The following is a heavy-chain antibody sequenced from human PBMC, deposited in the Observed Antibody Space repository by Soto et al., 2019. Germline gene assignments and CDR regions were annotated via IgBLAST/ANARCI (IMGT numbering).Heavy chain of an antibody. D-gene: IGHD3-10*01. CDR3: ARVRGGSGSYPNYYYGMDV. J-gene: IGHJ6*02. CDR2: IIPIFGTA. Sequence: ASVKVSCKASGVTFSSYAISWVRQTPGQGLEWMGGIIPIFGTANYAQKFQGRVTITADESTSTAYMELSSLRSEDTAVYYCARVRGGSGSYPNYYYGMDVWGQGTTVTVSS. CDR1: GVTFSSYA. V-gene: IGHV1-69*13.